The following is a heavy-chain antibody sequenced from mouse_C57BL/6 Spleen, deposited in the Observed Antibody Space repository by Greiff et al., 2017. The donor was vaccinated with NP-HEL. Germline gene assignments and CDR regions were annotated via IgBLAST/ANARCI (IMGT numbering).Heavy chain of an antibody. J-gene: IGHJ2*01. Sequence: EVMLVESEGGLVQPGSSMKLSCTASGFTFSDYYMAWVRQVPEKGLEWVANINYDGSSTYYLDSLKSRFIISRDNAKNILYLQMSSLKSEDTATYYCARDRGPYYFDYWGQGTTLTVSS. CDR2: INYDGSST. CDR1: GFTFSDYY. V-gene: IGHV5-16*01. D-gene: IGHD3-3*01. CDR3: ARDRGPYYFDY.